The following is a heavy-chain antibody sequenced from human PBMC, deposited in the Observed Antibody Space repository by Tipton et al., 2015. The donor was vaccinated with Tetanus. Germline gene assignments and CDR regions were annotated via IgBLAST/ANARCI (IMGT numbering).Heavy chain of an antibody. CDR1: GASIRGGTFY. D-gene: IGHD2-15*01. J-gene: IGHJ4*02. CDR3: ATHQGGCFPPFDY. CDR2: YYESRDT. V-gene: IGHV4-39*01. Sequence: TLSLTCTVSGASIRGGTFYCGWIRQPPGKLLEWIRSYYESRDTYYIPFLKSRVTISGDTSKHQFLQTVNSMAAADTGVYYCATHQGGCFPPFDYWVQGKLVTVPS.